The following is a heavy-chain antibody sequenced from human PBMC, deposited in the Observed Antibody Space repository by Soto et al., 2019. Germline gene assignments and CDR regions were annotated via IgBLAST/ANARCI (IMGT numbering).Heavy chain of an antibody. CDR2: IYYSGST. D-gene: IGHD2-21*02. CDR3: ARGRDCGGDCYLGMEV. J-gene: IGHJ6*02. CDR1: GGSISSGGYY. Sequence: SETLSLTCTVSGGSISSGGYYCSWIRQHPGKGLEWIGYIYYSGSTYYNPSLKSRVTISVDTSKNQFSLKLSSVTAADTAVYYCARGRDCGGDCYLGMEVWGQGPTVS. V-gene: IGHV4-31*03.